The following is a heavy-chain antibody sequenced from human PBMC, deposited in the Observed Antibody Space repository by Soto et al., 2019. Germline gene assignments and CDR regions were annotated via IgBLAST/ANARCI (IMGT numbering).Heavy chain of an antibody. CDR2: ISYVGTNQ. CDR1: GFTFSTYG. V-gene: IGHV3-30*18. D-gene: IGHD2-8*01. CDR3: AKDSEYCTNGVCYKIDY. J-gene: IGHJ4*02. Sequence: QVQLVESGGGVVQPGRSLRLSCVVSGFTFSTYGMHWVRQAPGKGLEWVAVISYVGTNQYYADSVKGRFTISRDKSKNTLYLQMNSLRAEDTAMYYCAKDSEYCTNGVCYKIDYWGQGTLVTVSS.